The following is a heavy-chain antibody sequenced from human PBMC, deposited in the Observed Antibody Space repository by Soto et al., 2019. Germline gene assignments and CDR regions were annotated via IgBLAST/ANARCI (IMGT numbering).Heavy chain of an antibody. CDR2: IKQDGSEK. CDR3: ARGSRLWFGDPKAFDI. V-gene: IGHV3-7*01. CDR1: GFTFSSYW. D-gene: IGHD3-10*01. J-gene: IGHJ3*02. Sequence: GGSLRLSCAASGFTFSSYWMSWVRQAPGKGLEWVANIKQDGSEKYYVDSVKGRFTISRDNAKNSLYLQMNSLRVEDTAVYYCARGSRLWFGDPKAFDIWGQGTMVTVSS.